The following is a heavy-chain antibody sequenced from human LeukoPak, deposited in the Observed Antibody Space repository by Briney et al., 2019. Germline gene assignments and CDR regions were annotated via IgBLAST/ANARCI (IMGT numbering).Heavy chain of an antibody. CDR2: IYYSGNT. D-gene: IGHD3-10*02. Sequence: PSETLSLACTVSGGSISSSSYYWGWIRQPPGKGLEGIGSIYYSGNTYYNPSLKSRDTVSVDTSKNQFSLKLSSVTAADTAVYYCARLLRALPITIFNAFDIWGQGTMVTVSS. J-gene: IGHJ3*02. V-gene: IGHV4-39*01. CDR3: ARLLRALPITIFNAFDI. CDR1: GGSISSSSYY.